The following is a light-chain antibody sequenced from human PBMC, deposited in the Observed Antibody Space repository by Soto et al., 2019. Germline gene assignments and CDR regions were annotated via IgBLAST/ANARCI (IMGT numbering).Light chain of an antibody. CDR1: QSISTT. J-gene: IGKJ2*01. CDR3: QQYNNWPLT. CDR2: GAS. V-gene: IGKV3-15*01. Sequence: EIVRTQSPATLSVSPGERATLSCRASQSISTTLAWYQQKPGLAPRLLIYGASTRATDIPARFSGSGSGTEFTLTISSLQSEDFAVYYCQQYNNWPLTFGQGTKLEIK.